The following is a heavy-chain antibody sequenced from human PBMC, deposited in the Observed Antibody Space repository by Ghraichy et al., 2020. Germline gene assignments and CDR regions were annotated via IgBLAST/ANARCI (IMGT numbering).Heavy chain of an antibody. Sequence: GGSLRLSCAASGFTFSNAWMSWVRQAPGKGLEWVGRIKSKTDGGTTDYAAPVKGRFTISRDDSKNTLYLQMNSLKTEDTAVYYCTNLGSSWYLDAFDIWGQGTMVTVSS. D-gene: IGHD6-13*01. CDR2: IKSKTDGGTT. CDR3: TNLGSSWYLDAFDI. J-gene: IGHJ3*02. CDR1: GFTFSNAW. V-gene: IGHV3-15*01.